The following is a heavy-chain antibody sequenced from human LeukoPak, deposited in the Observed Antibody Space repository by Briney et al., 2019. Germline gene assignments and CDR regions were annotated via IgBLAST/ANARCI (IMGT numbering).Heavy chain of an antibody. D-gene: IGHD2-15*01. CDR3: AKDRVLGYCSGGSCYDAFDI. V-gene: IGHV3-23*01. CDR1: GFTFSSYA. J-gene: IGHJ3*02. Sequence: GGSLRLSCAASGFTFSSYAMSWVRQAPGKGLEWVSAISGSGGSTYYADSVKGRFTISGDNSKNTLYLQMNSLRAEDTAVYYCAKDRVLGYCSGGSCYDAFDIWGQGTMVTVSS. CDR2: ISGSGGST.